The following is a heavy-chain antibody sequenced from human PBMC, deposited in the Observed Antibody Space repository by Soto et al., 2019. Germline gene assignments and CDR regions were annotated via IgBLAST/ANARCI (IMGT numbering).Heavy chain of an antibody. D-gene: IGHD6-6*01. CDR2: IIPIFGTA. V-gene: IGHV1-69*13. Sequence: SVKVSCKASGGTFSSYAISWVRQAPGQGLEWMGGIIPIFGTANYAQKFQGRVTITADESTSTAYMELSSLRSEDTAVYYCARDLGGSSFRSYYYGMDVWGQGTTVTVSS. J-gene: IGHJ6*02. CDR3: ARDLGGSSFRSYYYGMDV. CDR1: GGTFSSYA.